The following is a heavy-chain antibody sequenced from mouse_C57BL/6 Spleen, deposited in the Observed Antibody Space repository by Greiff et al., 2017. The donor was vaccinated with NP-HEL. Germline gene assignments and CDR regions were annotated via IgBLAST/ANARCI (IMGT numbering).Heavy chain of an antibody. Sequence: VQLQQSGAELVRPGASVKLSCTASGFNIKDDYMHWVKQRPEQGLEWIGWIDPENGDTEYASKFQGKATITADTSSNKAYLQLSSLTSEDTAVYYCTTITTVVATEGVYWGNGTTLTVSS. D-gene: IGHD1-1*01. V-gene: IGHV14-4*01. J-gene: IGHJ2*01. CDR2: IDPENGDT. CDR1: GFNIKDDY. CDR3: TTITTVVATEGVY.